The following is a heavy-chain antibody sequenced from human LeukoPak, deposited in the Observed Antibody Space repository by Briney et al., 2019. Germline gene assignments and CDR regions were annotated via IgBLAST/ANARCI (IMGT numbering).Heavy chain of an antibody. V-gene: IGHV4-4*07. J-gene: IGHJ4*02. Sequence: SETLSLTCSVSGGSINSYSWNWIRQPARKGLECIGRIYRSGNINYSPSLESRVTMSVDTSKNQFSLKLSSVTAADTAVYYCARQSGYYGSGSFAPLDYWGRGTLVTVSS. CDR1: GGSINSYS. CDR2: IYRSGNI. CDR3: ARQSGYYGSGSFAPLDY. D-gene: IGHD3-10*01.